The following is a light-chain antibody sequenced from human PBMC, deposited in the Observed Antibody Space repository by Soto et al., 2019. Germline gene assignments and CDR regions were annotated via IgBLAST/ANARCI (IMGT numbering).Light chain of an antibody. V-gene: IGKV3-15*01. CDR2: GAS. J-gene: IGKJ1*01. Sequence: RGMTQSPATLSLSPGERATLSCRASQSVGTNGAWYQQKPGQAPRLLIYGASTRATDIPARFSGSGSGTDFTLTISSLQSEDFAVYYWQQYNNWPPWTFGQGTKVEVK. CDR3: QQYNNWPPWT. CDR1: QSVGTN.